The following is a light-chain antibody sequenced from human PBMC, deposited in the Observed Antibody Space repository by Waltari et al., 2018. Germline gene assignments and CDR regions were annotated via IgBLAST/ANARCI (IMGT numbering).Light chain of an antibody. J-gene: IGKJ1*01. CDR1: QGIRND. CDR3: LQDYNYPRT. CDR2: AAS. Sequence: AIQMTQSPSSLSASVGDRFTITCRASQGIRNDLGWYHQKPGKAPKFLIYAASSLQAGVHSRFSGSGSGTDFTLTISSLQPEDFATYYCLQDYNYPRTFGQGTKVDIK. V-gene: IGKV1-6*01.